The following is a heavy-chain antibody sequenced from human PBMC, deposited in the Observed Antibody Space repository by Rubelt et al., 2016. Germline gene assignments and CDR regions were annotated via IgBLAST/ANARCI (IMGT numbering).Heavy chain of an antibody. V-gene: IGHV3-30*04. D-gene: IGHD6-13*01. CDR1: GFNLGDAS. J-gene: IGHJ3*02. CDR2: ISYDGSNK. Sequence: VHLVESGGGLVKPGGSLRLSCAASGFNLGDASMNWVRQAPGKGLEWVAVISYDGSNKYYADSVKGRFTISRDNSKNTLYLQMNSLRAEDTAVYYCASNTGYSSSFDIWGQGTMVTVSS. CDR3: ASNTGYSSSFDI.